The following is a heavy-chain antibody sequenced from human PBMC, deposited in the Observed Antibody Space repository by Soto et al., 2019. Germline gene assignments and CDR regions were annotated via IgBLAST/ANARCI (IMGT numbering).Heavy chain of an antibody. V-gene: IGHV6-1*01. J-gene: IGHJ5*02. D-gene: IGHD5-12*01. CDR3: AKGDNLGPKAGYAFDP. CDR1: GDSVSSNSAA. CDR2: TYYRSNWYN. Sequence: SQTLSLTCAISGDSVSSNSAAWHWFRQSPSRGLEWLGRTYYRSNWYNDYSVSLKSRITINPDTSKNQFSLHLNSVTPEDTAVYFCAKGDNLGPKAGYAFDPWGQGIMVTVSS.